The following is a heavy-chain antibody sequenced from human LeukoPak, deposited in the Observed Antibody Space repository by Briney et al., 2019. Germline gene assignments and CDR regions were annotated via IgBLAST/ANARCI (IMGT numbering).Heavy chain of an antibody. V-gene: IGHV3-9*01. CDR2: ISWNSGSI. J-gene: IGHJ4*02. CDR1: GFTFDDYA. D-gene: IGHD5-18*01. Sequence: GGSLRLSCAASGFTFDDYAMHWVRQAPGKGLEWVSGISWNSGSIGYADSVKGRFTISRDNAKNSLFLQMNSLRDEDTAVYYCATSKDTAGGPYWGQGTLVTVSS. CDR3: ATSKDTAGGPY.